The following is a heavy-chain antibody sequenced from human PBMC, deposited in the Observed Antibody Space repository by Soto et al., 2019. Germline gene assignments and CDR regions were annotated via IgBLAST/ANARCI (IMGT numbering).Heavy chain of an antibody. CDR2: ISTYNGNT. Sequence: GASVKVSCKASGYTFTSYGISWVRQAPGQGLEWMGWISTYNGNTKYAQKLQGRVTMTTDTSTSTAYMELRSLRSDDTAVYYCARDRYYDSSGLYYFDYWGQGTLVTVSS. CDR3: ARDRYYDSSGLYYFDY. CDR1: GYTFTSYG. J-gene: IGHJ4*02. D-gene: IGHD3-22*01. V-gene: IGHV1-18*01.